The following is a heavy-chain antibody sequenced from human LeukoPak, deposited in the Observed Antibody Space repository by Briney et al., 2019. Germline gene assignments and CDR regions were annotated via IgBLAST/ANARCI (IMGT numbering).Heavy chain of an antibody. CDR1: GFTFSSYW. CDR2: INSDGSST. D-gene: IGHD6-13*01. Sequence: PGGSLRLSCAASGFTFSSYWMHWVRQAPGKGLVWVSRINSDGSSTSYADSVKGRFTISRDNAKNTLYLQMNSLRAEDTAVYYCARVSSSWYPPDYWGQGTLVTVSS. CDR3: ARVSSSWYPPDY. V-gene: IGHV3-74*01. J-gene: IGHJ4*02.